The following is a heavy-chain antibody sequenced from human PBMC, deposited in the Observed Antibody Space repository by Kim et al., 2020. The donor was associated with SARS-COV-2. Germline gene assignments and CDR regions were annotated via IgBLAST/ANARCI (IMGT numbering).Heavy chain of an antibody. Sequence: GGSLILSCAASGFTFSNYSMKWVRQAPGKGLEWVSSISNNSVYIHYADSVNGRFTVSRDNAKNSLFLQMNSLRADDTAVYYCASPKGITIIRGHGMDVWGQGTTVTVSS. CDR1: GFTFSNYS. D-gene: IGHD3-10*01. CDR2: ISNNSVYI. J-gene: IGHJ6*02. V-gene: IGHV3-21*01. CDR3: ASPKGITIIRGHGMDV.